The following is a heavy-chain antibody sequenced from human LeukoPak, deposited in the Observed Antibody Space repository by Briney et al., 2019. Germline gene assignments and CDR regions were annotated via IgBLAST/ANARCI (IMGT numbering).Heavy chain of an antibody. CDR1: GVNFGSYS. Sequence: GGSLRLSCAASGVNFGSYSMHWVRQAPGKGLEWVALVWYDGSSEQYADSVKGRFTISRDNARDTLYLQMNSLRAEDTALYYCAKDDNWRGSYNYYYMDVWGKGTSVTVSS. CDR3: AKDDNWRGSYNYYYMDV. D-gene: IGHD3-3*01. V-gene: IGHV3-33*06. J-gene: IGHJ6*03. CDR2: VWYDGSSE.